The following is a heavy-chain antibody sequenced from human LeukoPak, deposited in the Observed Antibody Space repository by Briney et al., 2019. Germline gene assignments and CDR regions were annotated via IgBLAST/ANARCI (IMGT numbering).Heavy chain of an antibody. D-gene: IGHD3-3*01. Sequence: GGSLRLSCAASGFTFSRYWMHWVRQAPAKGLVWVSRINSDGSYTSYADFVKDRFTISRDNAKNTVYLQMNSLRAEDTGVYYCAKDHYWSIDYWGRGTLVTVS. J-gene: IGHJ4*02. V-gene: IGHV3-74*01. CDR2: INSDGSYT. CDR1: GFTFSRYW. CDR3: AKDHYWSIDY.